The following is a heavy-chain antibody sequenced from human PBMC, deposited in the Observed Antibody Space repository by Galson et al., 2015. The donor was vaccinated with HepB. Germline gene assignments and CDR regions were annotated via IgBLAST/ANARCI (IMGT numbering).Heavy chain of an antibody. Sequence: CAISRDSVSSNSAAWNWIRQSPSRGLEWLGRTYYRSKWYNDYAESVKSRININPDTSKNQFSLQLNSVTPEDTAVYYCARDSGPQDVDTAMVKFDYWGQGSLVTVSS. J-gene: IGHJ4*02. V-gene: IGHV6-1*01. CDR2: TYYRSKWYN. CDR3: ARDSGPQDVDTAMVKFDY. D-gene: IGHD5-18*01. CDR1: RDSVSSNSAA.